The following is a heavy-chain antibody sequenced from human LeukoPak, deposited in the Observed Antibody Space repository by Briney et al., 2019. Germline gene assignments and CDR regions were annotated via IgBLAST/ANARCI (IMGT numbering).Heavy chain of an antibody. J-gene: IGHJ4*02. CDR2: ITYNGDFT. D-gene: IGHD3-22*01. CDR1: GFTFSGYA. Sequence: GGSLRLSCAASGFTFSGYAMTWVRQAPGKGLEWVASITYNGDFTYYLDSVKGRFTISRDNSKNTLYLQMNNLRGDDTALYYCAKDGRYFDGSAHIYYFDAWGQGALVAVSS. V-gene: IGHV3-23*01. CDR3: AKDGRYFDGSAHIYYFDA.